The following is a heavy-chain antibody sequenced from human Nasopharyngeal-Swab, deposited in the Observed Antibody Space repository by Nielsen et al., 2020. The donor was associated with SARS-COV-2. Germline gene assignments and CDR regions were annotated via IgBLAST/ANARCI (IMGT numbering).Heavy chain of an antibody. CDR1: GFTFSSYA. Sequence: GGSLRLSCAASGFTFSSYAMSWVRQAPGKGLEWVSVIYSGGSSTYYADSVKGRFTISRDNSKNTLYLQMNSLRAEDTAVYYCAKSGCSSTSCSNYYYYYGMDVWGQGTTVTVSS. CDR3: AKSGCSSTSCSNYYYYYGMDV. CDR2: IYSGGSST. D-gene: IGHD2-2*01. J-gene: IGHJ6*02. V-gene: IGHV3-23*03.